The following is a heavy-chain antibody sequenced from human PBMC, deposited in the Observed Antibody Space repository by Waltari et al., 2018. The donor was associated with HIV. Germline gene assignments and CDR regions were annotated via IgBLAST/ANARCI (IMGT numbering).Heavy chain of an antibody. CDR1: GFTFSNAW. CDR2: IKSKTGCGTT. Sequence: EVQLVESGGGLVKPGGSLRLSCAASGFTFSNAWMSWVRQAPGKGLGWVGRIKSKTGCGTTDYEAPVKGRFTISRDDSKNTLYLQMNSLKTEDTAVYYCTTDPRVPAAMGLAFDIWGQGTMVTVSS. CDR3: TTDPRVPAAMGLAFDI. V-gene: IGHV3-15*01. J-gene: IGHJ3*02. D-gene: IGHD2-2*01.